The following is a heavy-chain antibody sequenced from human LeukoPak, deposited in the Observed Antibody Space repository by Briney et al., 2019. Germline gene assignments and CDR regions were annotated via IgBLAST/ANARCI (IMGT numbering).Heavy chain of an antibody. V-gene: IGHV3-74*01. CDR3: ARAPSEVGGYYPEYFRH. Sequence: GGSLRLSCEASGFTFSRYWMHWVRQAPGKGLVWVSRIKSDGKTNYADSVKGRFTIFRDNAKNTVSLQMDSLRAEDTGVYYCARAPSEVGGYYPEYFRHWGQGTLVTVSS. D-gene: IGHD3-22*01. CDR1: GFTFSRYW. J-gene: IGHJ1*01. CDR2: IKSDGKT.